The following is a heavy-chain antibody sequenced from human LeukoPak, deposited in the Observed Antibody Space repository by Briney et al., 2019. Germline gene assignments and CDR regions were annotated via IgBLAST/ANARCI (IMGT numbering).Heavy chain of an antibody. Sequence: SETLSLTCTVSGHSISSYYWSWIRQPPGKGLEWMGYIYYSGSTNYNPSLKGRVTISVDTSKNRFSLKLSSVTDADTAVYYCASGVDTDTIHYWGQGTLVTVSS. CDR3: ASGVDTDTIHY. CDR2: IYYSGST. D-gene: IGHD5-24*01. V-gene: IGHV4-59*01. J-gene: IGHJ4*02. CDR1: GHSISSYY.